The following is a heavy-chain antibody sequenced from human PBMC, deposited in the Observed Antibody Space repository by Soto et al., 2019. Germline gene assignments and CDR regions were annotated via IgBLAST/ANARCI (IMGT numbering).Heavy chain of an antibody. D-gene: IGHD3-16*01. Sequence: QVQLVESGGGVVQPGRSLRLSCAASGFTFSSYAMHWVRQAPGKGLEWVAVISYDGSNKYYADSVKGRFTISRDNSKNTLHLQMHSLRAEDTAVYYCASAYEGDYFDYWGQGTLVTVSS. J-gene: IGHJ4*02. CDR2: ISYDGSNK. CDR3: ASAYEGDYFDY. CDR1: GFTFSSYA. V-gene: IGHV3-30-3*01.